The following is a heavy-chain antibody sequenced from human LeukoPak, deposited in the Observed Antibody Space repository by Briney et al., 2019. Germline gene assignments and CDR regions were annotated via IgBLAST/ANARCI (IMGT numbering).Heavy chain of an antibody. D-gene: IGHD3-22*01. Sequence: SVKVSCKASGGTFSSYAISWVRQAPGQGLEWMGGIIPIFGTANYAQKFQGRVTITTDESTSTAYMELSSLRSEDTAVYYCARAGYYSSGYYYKYYFDYWGQGTLVTVSS. CDR1: GGTFSSYA. CDR3: ARAGYYSSGYYYKYYFDY. V-gene: IGHV1-69*05. CDR2: IIPIFGTA. J-gene: IGHJ4*02.